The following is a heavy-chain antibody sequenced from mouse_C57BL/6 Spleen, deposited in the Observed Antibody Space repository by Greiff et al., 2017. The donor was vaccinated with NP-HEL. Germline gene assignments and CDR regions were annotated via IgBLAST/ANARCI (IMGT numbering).Heavy chain of an antibody. CDR3: ARQEDGYLFYAMDY. CDR1: GFTFSDYG. Sequence: EVKLQESGGGLVKPGGSLKLSCAASGFTFSDYGMHWVRQAPEKGLEWVAYISSGSSTISYADTVKGRFTISRDNAKNTLFLQMTSLMSDDTAMYYCARQEDGYLFYAMDYWGQGTSVTVSS. CDR2: ISSGSSTI. J-gene: IGHJ4*01. V-gene: IGHV5-17*01. D-gene: IGHD2-3*01.